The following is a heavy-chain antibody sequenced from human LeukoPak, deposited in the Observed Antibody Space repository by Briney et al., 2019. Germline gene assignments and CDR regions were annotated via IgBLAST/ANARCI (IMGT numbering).Heavy chain of an antibody. D-gene: IGHD2-2*01. CDR3: ARDCSSTNYQGAFDI. CDR1: GYTFTGYY. J-gene: IGHJ3*02. V-gene: IGHV1-2*06. CDR2: INPNSGGT. Sequence: ASVKVSCKASGYTFTGYYMHWVRQAPGQGLEWMGRINPNSGGTNYAQKFQGRVTMTRDTSISTAYMELSRLRSDDTAVYYCARDCSSTNYQGAFDIWGQGTMVTVSS.